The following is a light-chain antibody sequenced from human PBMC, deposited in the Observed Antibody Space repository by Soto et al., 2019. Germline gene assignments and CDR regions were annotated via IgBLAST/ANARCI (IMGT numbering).Light chain of an antibody. CDR2: SNN. CDR3: AAWDDSLTANVV. CDR1: SSNIGSNY. Sequence: QSVLTQPPSASGTPGQTVTISSSGSSSNIGSNYVYWYQQLPGTAPKLLIYSNNQRPSGVPDRFSGSKSGTSASLAISGLRSEDEADYYCAAWDDSLTANVVFGGGTKVTVL. J-gene: IGLJ2*01. V-gene: IGLV1-47*01.